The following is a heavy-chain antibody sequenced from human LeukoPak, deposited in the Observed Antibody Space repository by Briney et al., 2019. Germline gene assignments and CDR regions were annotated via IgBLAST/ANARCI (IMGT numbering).Heavy chain of an antibody. J-gene: IGHJ6*02. CDR1: GFSLSTPGMC. CDR2: IEWDDDK. Sequence: SGPTLVNPTQTLTLTCTFSGFSLSTPGMCVTWVRQPPGKTLEWLARIEWDDDKFYSTSLNTRLTISTDPSKNKVVLTMTNMAPVDTGTYYCARANSGYGGRYGMDVWGQGTTVTVSS. D-gene: IGHD5-12*01. CDR3: ARANSGYGGRYGMDV. V-gene: IGHV2-70*17.